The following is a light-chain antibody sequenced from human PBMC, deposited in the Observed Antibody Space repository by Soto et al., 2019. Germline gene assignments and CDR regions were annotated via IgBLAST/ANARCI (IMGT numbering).Light chain of an antibody. CDR2: KAS. CDR3: QQYNSYSIT. J-gene: IGKJ3*01. Sequence: DIHMTQSPSTLSASIGDRVTITCRASQSISSWLAWYQQKPGKAPKLLIYKASSLESGVPSRFSGSGSGTEFTLTISSLQPDDSATYYCQQYNSYSITFGPGTKVDIK. V-gene: IGKV1-5*03. CDR1: QSISSW.